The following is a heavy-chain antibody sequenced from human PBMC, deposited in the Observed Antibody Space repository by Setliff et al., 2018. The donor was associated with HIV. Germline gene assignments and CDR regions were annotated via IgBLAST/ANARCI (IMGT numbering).Heavy chain of an antibody. J-gene: IGHJ2*01. V-gene: IGHV3-11*05. Sequence: GGSLRLSXAASGFTFSDHYMNWVRQAPGKGLEWVSYISKSGDYSNYADSVRGRFTISRDNAKNSLYLQMSSLRAEDTAVYYCATDCAVVGGTGSLDSWGRGTLVTAPQ. CDR2: ISKSGDYS. CDR3: ATDCAVVGGTGSLDS. CDR1: GFTFSDHY. D-gene: IGHD1-26*01.